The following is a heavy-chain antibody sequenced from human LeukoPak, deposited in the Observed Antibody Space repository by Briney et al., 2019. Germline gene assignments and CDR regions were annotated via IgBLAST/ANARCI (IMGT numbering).Heavy chain of an antibody. J-gene: IGHJ5*02. V-gene: IGHV1-18*01. Sequence: ASVKVSCKASGGTFSSYGISWVRQAPGQGLEWMGWISAYNGNTNYAQKFQGRVTMTTDTSTSTAYMELRSLRSDDTAMYYCARSPLSYYYDSSGFSPWGQGTLVTVSS. CDR1: GGTFSSYG. CDR2: ISAYNGNT. D-gene: IGHD3-22*01. CDR3: ARSPLSYYYDSSGFSP.